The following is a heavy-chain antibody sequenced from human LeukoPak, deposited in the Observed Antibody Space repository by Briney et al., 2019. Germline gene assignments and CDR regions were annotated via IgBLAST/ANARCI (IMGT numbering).Heavy chain of an antibody. J-gene: IGHJ4*02. D-gene: IGHD3-22*01. CDR1: GFTFTAFS. Sequence: GGSLRLPCAASGFTFTAFSMSWVRQAPGKALEWVSSIRSESTFTSYSDSVKGRFTISRDNAKNSLHLQMNSLRAEDTAVYFCARVDFGDYFDTSDYHFFDFWGQGTLVTVSS. CDR3: ARVDFGDYFDTSDYHFFDF. CDR2: IRSESTFT. V-gene: IGHV3-21*06.